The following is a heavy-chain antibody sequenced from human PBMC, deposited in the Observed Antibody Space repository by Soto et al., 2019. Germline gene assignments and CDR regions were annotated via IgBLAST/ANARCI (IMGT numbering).Heavy chain of an antibody. V-gene: IGHV3-30-3*01. CDR2: ISYDGSNK. D-gene: IGHD3-10*01. Sequence: GGSLRLSCAASGFTFSSYAMHWVRQAPGKGLEWVAVISYDGSNKYYADSVKGRFTISRDNSKNTLYLQMNSLRAEDTAVYYCARDTYYPDAFDIWGQGTMVTVS. CDR3: ARDTYYPDAFDI. J-gene: IGHJ3*02. CDR1: GFTFSSYA.